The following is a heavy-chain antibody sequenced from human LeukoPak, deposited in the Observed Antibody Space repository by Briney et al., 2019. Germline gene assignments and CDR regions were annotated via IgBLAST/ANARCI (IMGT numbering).Heavy chain of an antibody. CDR1: GGSISSNY. Sequence: SETLSLTCTVSGGSISSNYWSWIRQPPGKGLGWIGYIYYSGSTNYNPSLKSRVTISVDTSKNQFSLKLSSVTAADTAVYYCARGAGYSSSSLPIDYWGQGTLVTVSS. CDR3: ARGAGYSSSSLPIDY. CDR2: IYYSGST. V-gene: IGHV4-59*01. J-gene: IGHJ4*02. D-gene: IGHD6-6*01.